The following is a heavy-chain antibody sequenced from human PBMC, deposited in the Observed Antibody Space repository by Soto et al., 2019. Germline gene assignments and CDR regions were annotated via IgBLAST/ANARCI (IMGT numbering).Heavy chain of an antibody. Sequence: EVQLLESGGGLVQPGGSLRLSCAASGFTFSNYAMSWVRQAPGKGLEWVSGIGGRATSAYYADSVKGRFAISRDNSYNTLFLQLNSLRAEDTAVYYFAKSRYSDSSGDFYDFWGQGTLVSVSS. D-gene: IGHD3-22*01. CDR3: AKSRYSDSSGDFYDF. CDR1: GFTFSNYA. CDR2: IGGRATSA. V-gene: IGHV3-23*01. J-gene: IGHJ4*02.